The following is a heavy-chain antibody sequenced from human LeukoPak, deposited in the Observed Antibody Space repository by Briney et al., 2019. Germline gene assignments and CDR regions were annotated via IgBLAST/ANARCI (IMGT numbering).Heavy chain of an antibody. D-gene: IGHD5-24*01. CDR3: AKDRDGYSPDY. J-gene: IGHJ4*02. CDR2: ISGSGSNI. V-gene: IGHV3-23*01. CDR1: GFNLNNYA. Sequence: GSLRLSCAASGFNLNNYAMSWVRPAPGKGLEWVSAISGSGSNIYYADSVKGRFTISRDNSKNTLYLQMNSLRAEDTALYYCAKDRDGYSPDYWGQGTLVTVSS.